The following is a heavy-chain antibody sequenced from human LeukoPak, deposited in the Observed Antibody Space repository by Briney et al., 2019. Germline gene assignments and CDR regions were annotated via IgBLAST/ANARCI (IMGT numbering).Heavy chain of an antibody. V-gene: IGHV1-8*01. CDR2: MNPNSGNT. CDR3: ARGITVVTLAGHYYYMDV. CDR1: GYTFTSYD. Sequence: GASVKVSCKASGYTFTSYDINWVRQATGQGLEWMGWMNPNSGNTGYAQKFQGRVTMTRNTSISTAYMELSSLRSEDTAVYYCARGITVVTLAGHYYYMDVWGKGTTVTVSS. J-gene: IGHJ6*03. D-gene: IGHD4-23*01.